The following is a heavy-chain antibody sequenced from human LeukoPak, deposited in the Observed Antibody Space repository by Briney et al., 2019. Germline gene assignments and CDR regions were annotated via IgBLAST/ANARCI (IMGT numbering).Heavy chain of an antibody. V-gene: IGHV4-34*01. CDR2: INHSGST. CDR3: ARKRWSIAARRPKNWFDP. J-gene: IGHJ5*02. Sequence: SETLSLTCAVYGGSFSGYYWSWIRQPPGKGLEWIGEINHSGSTNYNPSLKSRVTISVDTSKNQFSLKLSSVTAADTAVYYCARKRWSIAARRPKNWFDPWGQGTLVTASS. CDR1: GGSFSGYY. D-gene: IGHD6-6*01.